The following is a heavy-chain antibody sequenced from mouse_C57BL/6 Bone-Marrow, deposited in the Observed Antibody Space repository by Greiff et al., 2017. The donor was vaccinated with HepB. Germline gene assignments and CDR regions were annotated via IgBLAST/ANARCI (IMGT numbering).Heavy chain of an antibody. J-gene: IGHJ2*01. Sequence: QVQLQQSGAELVRPGASVKLSCKASGYTFTDYYINWVKQRPGQGLEWIARIYPGSGNTYYNEKFEGKATLTAEKSSSTAYMQLSSLTSEDSAVYFCARSTTVVADYWGQGTTLTVSS. D-gene: IGHD1-1*01. V-gene: IGHV1-76*01. CDR2: IYPGSGNT. CDR3: ARSTTVVADY. CDR1: GYTFTDYY.